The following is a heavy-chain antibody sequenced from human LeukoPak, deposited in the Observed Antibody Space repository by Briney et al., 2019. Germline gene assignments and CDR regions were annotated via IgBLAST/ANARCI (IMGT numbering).Heavy chain of an antibody. D-gene: IGHD3-16*01. CDR2: IHYTGST. CDR3: ARAGRGGFDFDY. V-gene: IGHV4-59*12. CDR1: GGSISSYY. Sequence: SETLPLTCTVSGGSISSYYWSWIRQPPGKGLEWIGHIHYTGSTNYNPSLKSRVTISLDTSKNQFSLHLSSVTAADTAVYSCARAGRGGFDFDYWGQGALVTVSS. J-gene: IGHJ4*02.